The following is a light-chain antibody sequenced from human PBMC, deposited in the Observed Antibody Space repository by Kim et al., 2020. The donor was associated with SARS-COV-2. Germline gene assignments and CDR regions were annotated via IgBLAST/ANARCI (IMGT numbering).Light chain of an antibody. Sequence: DIQMTQSPSTLSASVGDRVTITCRASQSISSWLAWYQQKPGKAPKLLIYKASSLESGVPSRFSGSGSGTEFTLTISSLQPDDFATYYCQQYKSYLLTFGGGTKVDI. CDR3: QQYKSYLLT. J-gene: IGKJ4*01. CDR1: QSISSW. CDR2: KAS. V-gene: IGKV1-5*03.